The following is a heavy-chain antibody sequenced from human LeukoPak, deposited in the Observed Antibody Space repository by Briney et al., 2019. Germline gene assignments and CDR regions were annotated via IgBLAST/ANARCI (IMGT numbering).Heavy chain of an antibody. D-gene: IGHD3-22*01. CDR1: GISFSSHG. CDR2: IWYDGSNI. CDR3: ARARNDYDSNGFSFLGY. Sequence: GGSLRLSCAASGISFSSHGMHWVRQAPGKGLEWVAVIWYDGSNIYYADSVKGRFTISRGNSKNTLYLQMNSLRAEDTALYYCARARNDYDSNGFSFLGYWGQGTPVTVSS. V-gene: IGHV3-33*01. J-gene: IGHJ4*02.